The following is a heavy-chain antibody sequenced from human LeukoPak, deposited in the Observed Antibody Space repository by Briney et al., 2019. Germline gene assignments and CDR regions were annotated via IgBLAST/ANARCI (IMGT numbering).Heavy chain of an antibody. CDR1: GYTFTGYY. D-gene: IGHD3-10*01. J-gene: IGHJ5*02. V-gene: IGHV1-2*02. CDR2: INPNSGGT. CDR3: ARDLYDVLLWFGELWGFDP. Sequence: GASVKVSCKASGYTFTGYYMHWVRQAPGQGLEWMGWINPNSGGTHSAQKFQGRVTMTRDTSISTAYMELSRLRSDDTAVYYCARDLYDVLLWFGELWGFDPWGQGTLVTVSS.